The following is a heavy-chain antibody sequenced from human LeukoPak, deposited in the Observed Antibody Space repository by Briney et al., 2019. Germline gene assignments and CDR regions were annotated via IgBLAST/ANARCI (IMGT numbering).Heavy chain of an antibody. D-gene: IGHD2-2*01. CDR1: GGSISSSSYY. CDR3: ARQYCSSTSCYADY. J-gene: IGHJ4*02. Sequence: SETLSLTCTVSGGSISSSSYYWGWIRQPPGKGLEWIGSIYHSGSTYYNPSLKSRVTISVDTSKNQFSLKLSSVTAADTAVYYCARQYCSSTSCYADYWGQGTLVTVSS. V-gene: IGHV4-39*07. CDR2: IYHSGST.